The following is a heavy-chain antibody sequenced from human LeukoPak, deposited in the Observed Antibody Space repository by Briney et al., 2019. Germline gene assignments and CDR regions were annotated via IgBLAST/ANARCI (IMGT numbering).Heavy chain of an antibody. V-gene: IGHV3-21*03. J-gene: IGHJ5*02. Sequence: GGSLRLSCAASGFTFSNAWMSWVRQAPGKGLEWVSSISSSSSYIYYADSVKGRFTISRDNAKNSLYLQMNSLKTEDTAVYYCTSTQDIVVVDWFDPWGQGTLVTVSS. CDR1: GFTFSNAW. D-gene: IGHD2-15*01. CDR3: TSTQDIVVVDWFDP. CDR2: ISSSSSYI.